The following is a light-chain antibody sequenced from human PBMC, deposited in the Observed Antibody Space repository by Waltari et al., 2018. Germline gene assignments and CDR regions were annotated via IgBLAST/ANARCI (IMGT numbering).Light chain of an antibody. CDR3: QQSYSAPRT. V-gene: IGKV1-39*01. Sequence: DIQMTQSPSSLSASVGDRVTITCRASQSISNYLNWYQQKPGKAPKLLIYAAFSLQSGVTSRFSGSGSGTDFTLTISSLQLEDFATYYCQQSYSAPRTFGQGTKLEIK. CDR2: AAF. J-gene: IGKJ2*01. CDR1: QSISNY.